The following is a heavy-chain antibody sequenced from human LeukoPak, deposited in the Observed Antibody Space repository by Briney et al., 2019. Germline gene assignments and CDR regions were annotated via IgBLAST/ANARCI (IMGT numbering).Heavy chain of an antibody. CDR1: GFTFSDYY. CDR2: INGSSSDT. D-gene: IGHD2-21*02. V-gene: IGHV3-11*05. Sequence: GGSLRLSCAASGFTFSDYYMTWIRQAPGRGLEWISYINGSSSDTKYADSVKGRFTISRDNAKNSVYLLMNSLRAEDTAVYYCARAGLVVVTAKKSDAFDVWGQGTMVTVSS. J-gene: IGHJ3*01. CDR3: ARAGLVVVTAKKSDAFDV.